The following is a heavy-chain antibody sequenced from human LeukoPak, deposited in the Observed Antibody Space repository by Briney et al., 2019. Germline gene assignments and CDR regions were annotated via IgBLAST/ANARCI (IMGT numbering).Heavy chain of an antibody. Sequence: PGGSLRLPCAASGFTFSSYAMSWVRQAPGKGLEWVSAISGSGGSTYYADSVKGRFTISRDNSKNTLYLQMNSLRAEDTAVYYCAKGADYEPYYYYYYMDVWGKGTTVTVSS. D-gene: IGHD4-17*01. J-gene: IGHJ6*03. V-gene: IGHV3-23*01. CDR1: GFTFSSYA. CDR3: AKGADYEPYYYYYYMDV. CDR2: ISGSGGST.